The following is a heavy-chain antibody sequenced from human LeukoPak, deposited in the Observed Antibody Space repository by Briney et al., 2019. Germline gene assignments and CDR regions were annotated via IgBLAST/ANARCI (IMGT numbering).Heavy chain of an antibody. Sequence: PGGTLRLSCAASGCTFNNFAMSWVRRAPGKGLELVSSISGSGGSTYYAGSVKGRFTISRDNSKHTLYLQMNSLRAEDAAVYYCARRSYDSSGYYYLFDYWGQGTLVTVSS. CDR1: GCTFNNFA. D-gene: IGHD3-22*01. J-gene: IGHJ4*02. CDR3: ARRSYDSSGYYYLFDY. CDR2: ISGSGGST. V-gene: IGHV3-23*01.